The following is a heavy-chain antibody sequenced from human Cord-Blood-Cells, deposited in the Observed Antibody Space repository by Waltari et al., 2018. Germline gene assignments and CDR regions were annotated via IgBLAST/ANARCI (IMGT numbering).Heavy chain of an antibody. V-gene: IGHV4-34*01. Sequence: QVQLQQWGAGLLKPSETLSLTCAVHGGSFSGYYWSWIRQPPGEGREWIGEINHSGSNDYNPSLKSRVTIAVGASKNQFSLKLRSVTAADTAVYYCARGLSQNWYFDLWGRGTLVTVSS. CDR3: ARGLSQNWYFDL. CDR1: GGSFSGYY. J-gene: IGHJ2*01. CDR2: INHSGSN.